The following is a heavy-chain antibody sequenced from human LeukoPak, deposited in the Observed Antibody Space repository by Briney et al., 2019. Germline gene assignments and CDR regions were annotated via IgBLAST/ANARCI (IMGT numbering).Heavy chain of an antibody. CDR1: GLTFSTYD. Sequence: PGGSLSLSCAASGLTFSTYDIHWVRQATGEGLEWVSGIGKGGDTYYVGSVKGRFTISRENAKNSLYLQMNSLRSGDTAVYYCARGGYRGFDVWGQGTVVTVSS. D-gene: IGHD5-12*01. J-gene: IGHJ3*01. V-gene: IGHV3-13*04. CDR2: IGKGGDT. CDR3: ARGGYRGFDV.